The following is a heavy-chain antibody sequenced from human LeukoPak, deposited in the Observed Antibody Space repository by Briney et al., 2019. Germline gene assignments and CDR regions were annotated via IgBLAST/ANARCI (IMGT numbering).Heavy chain of an antibody. J-gene: IGHJ6*03. V-gene: IGHV1-2*02. CDR3: ARDRGRISDYYGSGSSLPYCMDV. CDR2: INPNSGGT. Sequence: GASVKVSCKASGYTFTDYYIHWVRQAPGQGLEWMGWINPNSGGTNYAQNFQGRVTMTRDTSISTAYMELSRLISDDTAVYYCARDRGRISDYYGSGSSLPYCMDVWGKGTTVTVSS. CDR1: GYTFTDYY. D-gene: IGHD3-10*01.